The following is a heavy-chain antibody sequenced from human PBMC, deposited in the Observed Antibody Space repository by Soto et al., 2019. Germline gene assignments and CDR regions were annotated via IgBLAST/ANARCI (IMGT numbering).Heavy chain of an antibody. V-gene: IGHV1-2*02. CDR1: GYTFTGYY. J-gene: IGHJ6*02. CDR3: ATSPLYCSGGSCYSLNYYYGMDV. D-gene: IGHD2-15*01. CDR2: INPNSGGT. Sequence: GASVKVSCKASGYTFTGYYMHWVRQAPGQGLEWMGWINPNSGGTNYAQKFQGRVTMTRDTSISTAYMELSGLRSDDTAVYYCATSPLYCSGGSCYSLNYYYGMDVWGQGTTVTVSS.